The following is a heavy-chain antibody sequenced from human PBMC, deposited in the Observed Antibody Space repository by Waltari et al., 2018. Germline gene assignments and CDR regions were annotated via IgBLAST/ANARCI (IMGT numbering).Heavy chain of an antibody. J-gene: IGHJ4*02. CDR2: IYYSGST. CDR1: GGSISSSSSY. CDR3: ATKRESSASGFDY. Sequence: QLQLQESGPGLVKPSETLSFTCTVSGGSISSSSSYWGWIRRPPGKGLEWIGSIYYSGSTYYNPSLKSRVTISVDTSKNQFSLKLSSVTAADTAVYYCATKRESSASGFDYWGQGTLVTVSS. V-gene: IGHV4-39*01. D-gene: IGHD6-19*01.